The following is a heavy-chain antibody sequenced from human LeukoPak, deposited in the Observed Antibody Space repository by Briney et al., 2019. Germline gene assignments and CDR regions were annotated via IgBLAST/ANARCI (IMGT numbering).Heavy chain of an antibody. D-gene: IGHD1-26*01. V-gene: IGHV4-30-4*01. CDR2: IYYSGGT. Sequence: SQTLSLTCTVSGGSISSGDYYWSWIRQPSGKGLEWIGYIYYSGGTYYNPSLKSRVTISVDTSKNQFSLKLSSVTAADTAVYYCARDSGSYGDYFYYGMDVWGQGTTVTVSS. J-gene: IGHJ6*02. CDR1: GGSISSGDYY. CDR3: ARDSGSYGDYFYYGMDV.